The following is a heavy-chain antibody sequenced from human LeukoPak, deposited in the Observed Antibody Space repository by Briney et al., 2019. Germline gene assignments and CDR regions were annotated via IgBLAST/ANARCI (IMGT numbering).Heavy chain of an antibody. CDR1: GFTFSSYA. Sequence: QPGGSLRLSCAASGFTFSSYAMSWVRQAPGKGLEWVSAISGSGGSTYYADSVKGRFNISRDNSKNTLYLQMNSLRAEDTAVYYCATHLSGWKERDAFDIWGQGTMVTVSS. D-gene: IGHD1-26*01. CDR3: ATHLSGWKERDAFDI. CDR2: ISGSGGST. V-gene: IGHV3-23*01. J-gene: IGHJ3*02.